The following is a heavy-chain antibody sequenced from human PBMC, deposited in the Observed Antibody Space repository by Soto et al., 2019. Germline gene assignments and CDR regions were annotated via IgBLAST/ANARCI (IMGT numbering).Heavy chain of an antibody. J-gene: IGHJ4*02. Sequence: QLQLQESGPGLVKPSETLSLTCTVSGGSISSGTYYWGWIRQPPGKGLEWIGSIYYSGSTYYNPYLKSRVTISVDTSKNQFSLKLSSVTAADTAVYYCARQTPRLWFGDYWGQGTLVTVSS. D-gene: IGHD3-10*01. V-gene: IGHV4-39*01. CDR3: ARQTPRLWFGDY. CDR2: IYYSGST. CDR1: GGSISSGTYY.